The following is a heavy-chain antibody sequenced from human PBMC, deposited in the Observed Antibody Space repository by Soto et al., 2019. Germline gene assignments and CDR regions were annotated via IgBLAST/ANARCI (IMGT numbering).Heavy chain of an antibody. D-gene: IGHD3-10*01. CDR1: GFTFSNYA. J-gene: IGHJ4*02. CDR3: AKERLGRGIDY. V-gene: IGHV3-23*01. CDR2: VNNGGGGT. Sequence: EVLLLDSGGGLVQPGGSLRLYCAASGFTFSNYAMTWVRQAPGKGPEWISTVNNGGGGTYNADSVKGRFTISRDNSKNTLYLQVSSLRAEDTAVYYCAKERLGRGIDYWGQGILVSVSS.